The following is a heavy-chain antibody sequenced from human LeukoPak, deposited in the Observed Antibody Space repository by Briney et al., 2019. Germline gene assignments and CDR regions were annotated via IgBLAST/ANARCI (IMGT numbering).Heavy chain of an antibody. D-gene: IGHD3-22*01. CDR1: GFTFSSYG. CDR2: ISYDGSNK. V-gene: IGHV3-30*18. J-gene: IGHJ3*02. Sequence: GSLRLSCAASGFTFSSYGMHWVRQAPGKGLEWVAVISYDGSNKYYADSVKGRFTISRDNSKNTLYLQMNSLRAEDTAVYYCAKSMPTYYYDPSLWVHDAFDIWGQGTMVTVSS. CDR3: AKSMPTYYYDPSLWVHDAFDI.